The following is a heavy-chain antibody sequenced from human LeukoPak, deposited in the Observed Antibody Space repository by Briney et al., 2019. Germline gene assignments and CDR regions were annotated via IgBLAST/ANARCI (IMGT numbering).Heavy chain of an antibody. CDR2: IYYSGNT. V-gene: IGHV4-59*11. J-gene: IGHJ4*02. D-gene: IGHD6-19*01. CDR3: ARDRLSSGWYDY. CDR1: GGSISSHY. Sequence: SETLSLTCTVSGGSISSHYWSWIRQPPGKGLEWIGYIYYSGNTNYNPSLKSRVTISVDTSKNQFSLKLSSVTAADTAVYYCARDRLSSGWYDYWGQGTLVTVSS.